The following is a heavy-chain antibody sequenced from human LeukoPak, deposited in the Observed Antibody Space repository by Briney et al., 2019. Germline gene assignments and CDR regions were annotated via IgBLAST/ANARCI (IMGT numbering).Heavy chain of an antibody. D-gene: IGHD3-22*01. J-gene: IGHJ5*02. Sequence: SVKVSCKASGGTFSSYAISWVRQAPGQGLEWMGGIIPIFGTANYAQKFQGRVTITANESTSTAYMELSSLRSEDTAVYYCARGPITXIVDWQNWLDPWGQGTLVTVSS. V-gene: IGHV1-69*13. CDR3: ARGPITXIVDWQNWLDP. CDR1: GGTFSSYA. CDR2: IIPIFGTA.